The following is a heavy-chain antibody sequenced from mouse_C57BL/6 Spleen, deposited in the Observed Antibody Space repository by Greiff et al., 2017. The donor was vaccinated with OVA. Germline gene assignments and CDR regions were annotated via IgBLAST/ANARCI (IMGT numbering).Heavy chain of an antibody. CDR2: INPYNGGT. CDR3: SRGGIYYGNYPFAY. V-gene: IGHV1-19*01. D-gene: IGHD2-1*01. Sequence: EVQLQQSGPVLVKPGASVKMSCKASGYTFTDYYMNWVKQSHGKSLEWIGVINPYNGGTSYNQKFKGKATLTVDKSSSTAYMELNSLTSEDSAVYYCSRGGIYYGNYPFAYWGQGTLVTVSA. J-gene: IGHJ3*01. CDR1: GYTFTDYY.